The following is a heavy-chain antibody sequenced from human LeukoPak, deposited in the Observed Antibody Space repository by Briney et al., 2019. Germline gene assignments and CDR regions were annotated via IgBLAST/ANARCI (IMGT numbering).Heavy chain of an antibody. Sequence: GGSLRLSCAASGFTLSSYAMSWVRQAPGKGLEWVSAISGSGGSTYYADSVKGRFTISRDNSKNTLCRHRNSLRSEHTALQYCARITRTWPDYWGQGTLVTVSS. D-gene: IGHD2-2*01. CDR2: ISGSGGST. V-gene: IGHV3-23*01. CDR3: ARITRTWPDY. J-gene: IGHJ4*02. CDR1: GFTLSSYA.